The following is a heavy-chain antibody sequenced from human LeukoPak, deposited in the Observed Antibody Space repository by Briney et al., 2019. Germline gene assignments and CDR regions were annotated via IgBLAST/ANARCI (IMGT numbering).Heavy chain of an antibody. CDR3: ARAHRPPTIENRWFDP. CDR1: GGSISSYY. CDR2: IYTSGST. J-gene: IGHJ5*02. Sequence: PSETLSLTCTVSGGSISSYYWSWIRQPAGKGLEWIGRIYTSGSTNYNPSLKSRVTISVDTSKNQFSLKLSSVTAADTAVYYCARAHRPPTIENRWFDPWGQGTLVTVSS. V-gene: IGHV4-4*07. D-gene: IGHD5-12*01.